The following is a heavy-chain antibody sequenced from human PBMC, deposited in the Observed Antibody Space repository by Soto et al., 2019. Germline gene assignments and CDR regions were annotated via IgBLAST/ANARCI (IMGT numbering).Heavy chain of an antibody. CDR2: ILHTGGT. Sequence: SETLSLTCAVSGGSISGGGFSWSWIRQPPGKGLEWIGYILHTGGTQYNPSLKSRVSMSVDKSKNQFSLHLTSVTAADTAVYYCARLQFGEGFDYWGQGALVTVPS. CDR1: GGSISGGGFS. CDR3: ARLQFGEGFDY. D-gene: IGHD3-10*01. J-gene: IGHJ4*02. V-gene: IGHV4-30-2*01.